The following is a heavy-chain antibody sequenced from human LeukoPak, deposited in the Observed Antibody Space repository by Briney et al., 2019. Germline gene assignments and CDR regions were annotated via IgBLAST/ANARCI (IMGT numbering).Heavy chain of an antibody. Sequence: GGSLRLSCAASGFTFSIYWMSWVRQAPGKGLEWVASMKGDGSVKHFLDSVEGRFTISRDNAKNSLYLQMDSLRAEDTAVYYCARWDAYCSGGRCYSGDFAFDIWGQGTMVTVSS. D-gene: IGHD2-15*01. CDR2: MKGDGSVK. CDR3: ARWDAYCSGGRCYSGDFAFDI. J-gene: IGHJ3*02. CDR1: GFTFSIYW. V-gene: IGHV3-7*01.